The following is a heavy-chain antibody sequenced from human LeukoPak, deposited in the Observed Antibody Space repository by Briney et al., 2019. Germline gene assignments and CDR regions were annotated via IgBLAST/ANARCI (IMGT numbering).Heavy chain of an antibody. CDR3: ATNRGQVGVPAPHY. CDR1: GFTFSSYA. D-gene: IGHD2-2*01. J-gene: IGHJ4*02. V-gene: IGHV3-23*01. Sequence: PGGSLRLSCAASGFTFSSYAMSWVRQAPGKGLEWVSAISGSGGSTYYADSVKGRFTISRDNSKNTLYLQMNSLRAEDTAVYYCATNRGQVGVPAPHYWGQGTLVTVSS. CDR2: ISGSGGST.